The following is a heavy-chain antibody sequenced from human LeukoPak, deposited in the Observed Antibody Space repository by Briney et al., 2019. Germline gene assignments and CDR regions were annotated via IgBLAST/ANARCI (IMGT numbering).Heavy chain of an antibody. Sequence: SETLSLTCAVSGGSISSYYWSWIRQPPGKGLEWIGYIYYSGSTNYNPSLKSRVTISVDTSKNQFSLKLSSVTAADTAVYYCARAPMPNYYYYYMDVWGKGTTVTVSS. D-gene: IGHD2-2*01. V-gene: IGHV4-59*08. CDR3: ARAPMPNYYYYYMDV. J-gene: IGHJ6*03. CDR1: GGSISSYY. CDR2: IYYSGST.